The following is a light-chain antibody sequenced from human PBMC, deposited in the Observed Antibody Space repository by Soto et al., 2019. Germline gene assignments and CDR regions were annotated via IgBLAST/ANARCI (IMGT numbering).Light chain of an antibody. J-gene: IGKJ1*01. CDR2: DAS. V-gene: IGKV3-15*01. CDR1: QSVSSK. Sequence: EIMMTQSPATLSVSPGERATLSCRASQSVSSKLAWYQQKPGQDPSLLIYDASTRATGIPASFSGSGSGTEINLTISIIQSEDFAVLSCKQYKNWPPSTFGQGTKLEIK. CDR3: KQYKNWPPST.